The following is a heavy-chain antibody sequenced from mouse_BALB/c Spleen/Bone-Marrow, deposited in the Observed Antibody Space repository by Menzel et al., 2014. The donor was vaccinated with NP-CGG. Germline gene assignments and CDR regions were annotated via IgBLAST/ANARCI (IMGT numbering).Heavy chain of an antibody. D-gene: IGHD1-1*01. Sequence: DLVKPGASVQLSCKVSGYTFTSYWINWIKPRPGQGLEWIGRIAPGSGSTYYDEMFKGKATLTVDTSSSTDNIQLSSLSAEESAVYVYARSYYGRAMDYWGQGTSVTVSS. CDR2: IAPGSGST. J-gene: IGHJ4*01. CDR3: ARSYYGRAMDY. V-gene: IGHV1S41*01. CDR1: GYTFTSYW.